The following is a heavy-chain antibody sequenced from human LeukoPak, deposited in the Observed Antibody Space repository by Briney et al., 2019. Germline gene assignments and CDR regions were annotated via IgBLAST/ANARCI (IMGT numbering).Heavy chain of an antibody. Sequence: GESLKISCKGSGYRFTDYWIGWVRQMPGKGLEWMGIIWPGDSNTRYSPSFQGQVTISADRSISTAYLQWNSLKASDTAMYHCARHVTTVTTSWFDPWGQGTLVTVSS. J-gene: IGHJ5*02. CDR2: IWPGDSNT. CDR3: ARHVTTVTTSWFDP. V-gene: IGHV5-51*01. CDR1: GYRFTDYW. D-gene: IGHD4-11*01.